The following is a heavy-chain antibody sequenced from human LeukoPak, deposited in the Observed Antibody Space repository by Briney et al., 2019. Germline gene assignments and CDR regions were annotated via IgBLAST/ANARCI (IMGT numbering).Heavy chain of an antibody. J-gene: IGHJ6*02. V-gene: IGHV1-46*01. CDR2: INPSSGAT. D-gene: IGHD1-26*01. CDR3: ARATNFYYYYGMDV. CDR1: GYTFTSYY. Sequence: ASAKVSCKTSGYTFTSYYIHWVRRAPGQGLEWMGIINPSSGATNYAQKSQCRVTMTRDTSTTTSNMELTSQTSEDTAVYYCARATNFYYYYGMDVWGQGTTVTVSS.